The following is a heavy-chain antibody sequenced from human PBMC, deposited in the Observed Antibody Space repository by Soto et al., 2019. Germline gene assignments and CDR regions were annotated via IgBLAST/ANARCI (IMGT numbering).Heavy chain of an antibody. CDR1: GYTFTDYY. Sequence: QEQLVQSGAEVKKPGASLKVSCKASGYTFTDYYLHWVRQAPGQGLEWMGWINPKTGGTNYALRFQLRVTMTRERSINTVYMELGNLKSDDTAVYYCARDKRRGIEVAGAGGSENYGLDVWGQGTTVTVSS. CDR3: ARDKRRGIEVAGAGGSENYGLDV. CDR2: INPKTGGT. J-gene: IGHJ6*02. D-gene: IGHD6-19*01. V-gene: IGHV1-2*02.